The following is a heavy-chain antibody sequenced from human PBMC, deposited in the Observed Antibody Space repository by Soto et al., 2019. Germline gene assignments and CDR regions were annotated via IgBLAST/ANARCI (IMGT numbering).Heavy chain of an antibody. D-gene: IGHD1-1*01. CDR3: ARWWRPQLYDALDL. V-gene: IGHV3-72*01. J-gene: IGHJ3*01. CDR2: IRNKPNSYTT. Sequence: EVQLVESGGGLVQPGGSLRLSCVASGFTFSDHYMDWVRQAPGEGLEWVGRIRNKPNSYTTEYAAAVKGRFTISRDDSKNSLYLQMNSIKTEDTEVYYCARWWRPQLYDALDLWGQGTTVTVSS. CDR1: GFTFSDHY.